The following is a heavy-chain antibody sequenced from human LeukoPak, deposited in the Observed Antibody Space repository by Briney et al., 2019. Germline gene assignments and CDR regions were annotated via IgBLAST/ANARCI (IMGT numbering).Heavy chain of an antibody. CDR1: GFTFSSYA. D-gene: IGHD1-14*01. Sequence: GGSLRLSCAASGFTFSSYAMSWVRQAPGKGLEWVANIKQDGSEKYYVDSVKGRFTISRDNAKNSLYLQMNSLRAEDTALYYCARDRGNQRGYYYYYMDVWGKGTTVTVSS. V-gene: IGHV3-7*01. CDR3: ARDRGNQRGYYYYYMDV. CDR2: IKQDGSEK. J-gene: IGHJ6*03.